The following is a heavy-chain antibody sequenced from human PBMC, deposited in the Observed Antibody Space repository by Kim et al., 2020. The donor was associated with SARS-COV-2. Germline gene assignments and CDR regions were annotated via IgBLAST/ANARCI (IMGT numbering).Heavy chain of an antibody. CDR3: ARHFHSGPSAHSVGFDP. D-gene: IGHD2-15*01. CDR2: IYPGDSDT. V-gene: IGHV5-51*01. J-gene: IGHJ5*02. CDR1: GYSFTSYW. Sequence: GESLKISCKGSGYSFTSYWIGWVRQMPGKGLEWMGIIYPGDSDTRYSPSFQGQVTISADKSISTAYLQWSSLKASDTAMYYCARHFHSGPSAHSVGFDPWGQGPLVTVSS.